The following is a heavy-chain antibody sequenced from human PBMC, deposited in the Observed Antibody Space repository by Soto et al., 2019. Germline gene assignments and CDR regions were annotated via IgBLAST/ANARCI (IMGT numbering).Heavy chain of an antibody. CDR1: GYTFTSYA. CDR3: ARGQPYYYDSSGYDY. V-gene: IGHV1-3*01. CDR2: INAGSGNT. Sequence: ASVKVSCKASGYTFTSYAMHWVRQAPGQRLEWMGWINAGSGNTKYSQKFQGRVTITRDTSASTAYMELSGLRSEDTAVYYCARGQPYYYDSSGYDYWGQGTLVTVSS. D-gene: IGHD3-22*01. J-gene: IGHJ4*02.